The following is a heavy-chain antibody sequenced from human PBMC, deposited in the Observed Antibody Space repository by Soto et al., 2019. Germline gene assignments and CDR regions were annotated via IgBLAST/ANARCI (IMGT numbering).Heavy chain of an antibody. CDR3: ARRDPGWVFYGDYVGWFDP. Sequence: SETLSLTCTVSGGSISSSSYYWGWIRQPPGKGLEWIGSIYYSGSTYYNPSLKSRVTISVDTSKNQFSLKLSSVTAADTAVYYCARRDPGWVFYGDYVGWFDPWGQGTLVTVSS. CDR1: GGSISSSSYY. J-gene: IGHJ5*02. CDR2: IYYSGST. D-gene: IGHD4-17*01. V-gene: IGHV4-39*01.